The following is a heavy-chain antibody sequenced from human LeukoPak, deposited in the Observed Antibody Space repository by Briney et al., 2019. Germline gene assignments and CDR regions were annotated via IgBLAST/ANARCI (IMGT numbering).Heavy chain of an antibody. D-gene: IGHD3-22*01. Sequence: ASVKVSCKASGNTFISDEINWVRQATGQGLEWMGWMSANSGNAASAQKFQGRLTMTRNTSISTAYMGLSSLNSDDTAVYYCARNVGHFYYDGSGSELYYYYLDVWGKGTTVTVSS. CDR2: MSANSGNA. CDR3: ARNVGHFYYDGSGSELYYYYLDV. V-gene: IGHV1-8*02. CDR1: GNTFISDE. J-gene: IGHJ6*03.